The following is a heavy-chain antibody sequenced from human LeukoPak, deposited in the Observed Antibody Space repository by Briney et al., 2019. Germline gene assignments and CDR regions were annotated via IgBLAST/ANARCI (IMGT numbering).Heavy chain of an antibody. J-gene: IGHJ4*02. CDR3: AREISGRQLWLNGGYRGPTGNYFDY. D-gene: IGHD5-18*01. CDR2: ISSSGSTI. Sequence: PGGSLRLSCAASGFTFSDYYMSWIRQAPGKGLEWVSYISSSGSTIYYADSVKGRFTISRDNDKNSLYLQMNSLRAEDTAVYYCAREISGRQLWLNGGYRGPTGNYFDYWGQGPLVTVSS. V-gene: IGHV3-11*01. CDR1: GFTFSDYY.